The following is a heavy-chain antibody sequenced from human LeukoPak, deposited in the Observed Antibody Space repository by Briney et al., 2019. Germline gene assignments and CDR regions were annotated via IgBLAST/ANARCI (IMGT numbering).Heavy chain of an antibody. Sequence: ASVKVSCKASGYTFTSYYMHWVRQAPGQGLEWMGIINPSGGSTSYAQKFQGRVTMTRDMSTSTAYMELSSLRSEDTAVCYCARDPYGSGSYDWFDPWGQGTLVTVSS. V-gene: IGHV1-46*01. CDR1: GYTFTSYY. CDR3: ARDPYGSGSYDWFDP. CDR2: INPSGGST. D-gene: IGHD3-10*01. J-gene: IGHJ5*02.